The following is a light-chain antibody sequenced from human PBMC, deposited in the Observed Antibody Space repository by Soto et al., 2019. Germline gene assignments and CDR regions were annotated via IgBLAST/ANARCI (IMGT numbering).Light chain of an antibody. Sequence: QSALTQPASVSGSPGQSITISCTGTSSDVGGYNYASWYQHHPGKAPKLMIYEVSNRPSGVSNRFSGSKSGNTASLTISGLQAEDEADYYCSSYTSSSTLYVFGTGTKLTVL. J-gene: IGLJ1*01. CDR2: EVS. V-gene: IGLV2-14*01. CDR1: SSDVGGYNY. CDR3: SSYTSSSTLYV.